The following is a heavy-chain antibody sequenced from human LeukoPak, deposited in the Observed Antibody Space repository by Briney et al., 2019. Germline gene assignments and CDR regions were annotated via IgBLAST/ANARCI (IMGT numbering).Heavy chain of an antibody. Sequence: GGSLRLSCAASGFTFDDYGMSWVRQAPGKGLEWVSGINWNGGSTGYADSVKGRFTISRDNAKNSLYLQMNSLRAEDTALYYCAKDTQPRIAAAGHFDYWGQGTLVTVSS. CDR3: AKDTQPRIAAAGHFDY. V-gene: IGHV3-20*04. CDR2: INWNGGST. CDR1: GFTFDDYG. D-gene: IGHD6-13*01. J-gene: IGHJ4*02.